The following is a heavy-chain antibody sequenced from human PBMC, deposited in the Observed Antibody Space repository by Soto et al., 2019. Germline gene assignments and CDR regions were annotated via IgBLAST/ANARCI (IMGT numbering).Heavy chain of an antibody. Sequence: PSETLSLTCAVYGGSFSGYYWSWIRQPPGKGLEWIGEINHSGSTNYNPSLKSRVTISVDTSKNQFSLKLSSVTAADTAVYYCAIVSGLWFQNYYYGLDVWGQGT. J-gene: IGHJ6*02. CDR2: INHSGST. CDR1: GGSFSGYY. V-gene: IGHV4-34*01. D-gene: IGHD2-21*01. CDR3: AIVSGLWFQNYYYGLDV.